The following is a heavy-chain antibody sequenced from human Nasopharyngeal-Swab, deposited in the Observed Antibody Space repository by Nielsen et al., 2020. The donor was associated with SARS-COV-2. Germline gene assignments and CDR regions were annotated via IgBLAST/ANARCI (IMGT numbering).Heavy chain of an antibody. D-gene: IGHD2-21*01. J-gene: IGHJ2*01. CDR1: GGSFSGYY. V-gene: IGHV4-34*01. CDR2: INHSGST. Sequence: TLSLTGAVYGGSFSGYYWSWIRQPPGKGLEWIGEINHSGSTNYNPSLKSRVTISVDTSKNQFSLKLSSVTAADTAVYYCARRFVVVRWLQYWYFDLWGRGTLVTVSS. CDR3: ARRFVVVRWLQYWYFDL.